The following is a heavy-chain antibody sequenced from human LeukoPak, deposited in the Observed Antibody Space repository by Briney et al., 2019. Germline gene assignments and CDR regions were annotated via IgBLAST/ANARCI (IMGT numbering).Heavy chain of an antibody. CDR3: ARRSGIEATKIDC. CDR1: GYSFTSYW. CDR2: IYPGDSHT. V-gene: IGHV5-51*03. Sequence: GESLKISCKGSGYSFTSYWIGWVRQMPGKGLGWTGIIYPGDSHTRYIPSFEAQVTISADKTISTAYLQWRSLKASDTAMYYCARRSGIEATKIDCWGQGTLVTVSA. J-gene: IGHJ4*02. D-gene: IGHD5-12*01.